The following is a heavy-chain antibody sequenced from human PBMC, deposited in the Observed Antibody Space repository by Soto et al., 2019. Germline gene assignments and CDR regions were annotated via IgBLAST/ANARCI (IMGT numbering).Heavy chain of an antibody. CDR3: ARQYGSGSYWPYYYCYYYMDV. CDR1: CGCISSYY. CDR2: IYYSGST. Sequence: SETLSLTCTVSCGCISSYYWSWIRQPPEKGMEWIGYIYYSGSTNYNPSLKSRVTISVDTSKNQFSLKLSSVTAADTAVYYCARQYGSGSYWPYYYCYYYMDVRGKRTTVTVSS. V-gene: IGHV4-59*01. D-gene: IGHD3-10*01. J-gene: IGHJ6*03.